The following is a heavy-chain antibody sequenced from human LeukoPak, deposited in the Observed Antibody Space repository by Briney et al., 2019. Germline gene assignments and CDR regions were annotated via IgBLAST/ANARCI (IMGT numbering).Heavy chain of an antibody. CDR3: ARAVMSYSRCFDY. CDR2: IYPGGSDT. CDR1: GYSFTSFW. V-gene: IGHV5-51*01. Sequence: GESLKISCKGSGYSFTSFWIGWVRQMPGKGLEWMGIIYPGGSDTRYSPSFQGQVTISADKSISTAFLQWSSLKASDTAMYYCARAVMSYSRCFDYWGQGTLVTVSS. J-gene: IGHJ4*02. D-gene: IGHD1-26*01.